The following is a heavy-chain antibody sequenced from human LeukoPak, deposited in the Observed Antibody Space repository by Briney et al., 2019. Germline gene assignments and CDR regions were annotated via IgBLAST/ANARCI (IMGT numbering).Heavy chain of an antibody. CDR3: AGKTTGTAGTFDY. CDR2: IHHSGST. Sequence: SGTLSLTCAVSGGSISSSNWWSWVRQPPGKGLEWIGEIHHSGSTNYNPSLKSRVTISVDKSKNQLSLNMRSVTAADTAVYYCAGKTTGTAGTFDYWGQGTLVTVSS. V-gene: IGHV4-4*02. CDR1: GGSISSSNW. J-gene: IGHJ4*02. D-gene: IGHD1-1*01.